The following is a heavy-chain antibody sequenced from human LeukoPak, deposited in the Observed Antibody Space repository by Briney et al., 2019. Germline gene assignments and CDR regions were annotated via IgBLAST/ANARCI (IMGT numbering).Heavy chain of an antibody. CDR1: GFTFSSYS. CDR2: ISSSSSYI. V-gene: IGHV3-21*01. D-gene: IGHD6-25*01. CDR3: ARARRAYGAALVY. J-gene: IGHJ4*02. Sequence: KPGGSLRLSCAASGFTFSSYSMNWVRQAPGKGLEWVSSISSSSSYIYYADSVKGRFTISRDNAKNSLYLQMNSLRAEDTAVYYCARARRAYGAALVYWGQGTLVTVSS.